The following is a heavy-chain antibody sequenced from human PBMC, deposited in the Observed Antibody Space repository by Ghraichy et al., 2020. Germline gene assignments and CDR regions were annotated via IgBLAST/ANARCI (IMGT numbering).Heavy chain of an antibody. D-gene: IGHD2-15*01. CDR1: GYSFTSYW. Sequence: GESLNIPCKGSGYSFTSYWIGWVRQMPGKGLEWMGIIYPGDSDTRYSPSFQGQVTISADKSISTAYLQWSSLKASDTAMYYCAMPALETGDCSGGSCFSYPSWGQGTLVTVSS. V-gene: IGHV5-51*01. J-gene: IGHJ5*02. CDR2: IYPGDSDT. CDR3: AMPALETGDCSGGSCFSYPS.